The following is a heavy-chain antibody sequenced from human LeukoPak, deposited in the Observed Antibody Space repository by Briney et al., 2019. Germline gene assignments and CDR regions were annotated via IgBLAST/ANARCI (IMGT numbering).Heavy chain of an antibody. J-gene: IGHJ6*02. D-gene: IGHD6-13*01. Sequence: GGSLRLSCAASGFTFSSYWMSWVRQAPGKGLEWVSNIKQDGSEKYYVDSVKGRFTISRDNAKNSLYLQMNSLRAEDTAVYYCARVANSSSWYSWYYCYGMDVWGQGTTVTVSS. CDR1: GFTFSSYW. V-gene: IGHV3-7*01. CDR3: ARVANSSSWYSWYYCYGMDV. CDR2: IKQDGSEK.